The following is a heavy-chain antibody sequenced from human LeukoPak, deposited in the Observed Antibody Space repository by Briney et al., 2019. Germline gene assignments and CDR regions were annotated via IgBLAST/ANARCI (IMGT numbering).Heavy chain of an antibody. CDR3: ARRHIPYYYGSGPGAFDI. CDR2: INHSGST. CDR1: GGSFSGYY. D-gene: IGHD3-10*01. V-gene: IGHV4-34*01. J-gene: IGHJ3*02. Sequence: PSETLSLTCAVYGGSFSGYYWSWIRQPPGKGLEWIGEINHSGSTNYNPSLKSRVTISVDTSKNQFPLKLSSVTAAGTAVYYCARRHIPYYYGSGPGAFDIWGQGTMVTVSS.